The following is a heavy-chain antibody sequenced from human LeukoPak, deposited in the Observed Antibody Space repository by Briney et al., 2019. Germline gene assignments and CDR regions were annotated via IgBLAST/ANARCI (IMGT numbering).Heavy chain of an antibody. CDR1: GFAFTTYG. Sequence: GGSLRLSCGASGFAFTTYGMTWVRQAPGKGLEWVSLIDGSGGSTNYANSVKGRFTISRDNSKNALYLHMNSLRAEDTAVYYCAKDAGVAGRIRAFDYWGQGTLVTVSS. J-gene: IGHJ4*02. D-gene: IGHD6-19*01. CDR3: AKDAGVAGRIRAFDY. V-gene: IGHV3-23*01. CDR2: IDGSGGST.